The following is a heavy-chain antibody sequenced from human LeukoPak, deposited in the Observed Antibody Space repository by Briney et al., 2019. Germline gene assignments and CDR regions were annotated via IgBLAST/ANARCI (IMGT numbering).Heavy chain of an antibody. CDR1: GYTFTRYY. CDR3: ARESPWIQLWLYDY. Sequence: GASVKVSCKASGYTFTRYYMHWVRQAPGQGLEWMGRINPNSGGTNYAQKFQGRVTITRDTSISTAYMELSRLRSDDTAVYYCARESPWIQLWLYDYWGQGTLVTVSS. V-gene: IGHV1-2*06. D-gene: IGHD5-18*01. J-gene: IGHJ4*02. CDR2: INPNSGGT.